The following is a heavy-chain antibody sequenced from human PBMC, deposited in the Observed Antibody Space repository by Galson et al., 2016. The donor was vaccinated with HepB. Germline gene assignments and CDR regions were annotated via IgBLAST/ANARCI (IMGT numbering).Heavy chain of an antibody. D-gene: IGHD3-22*01. Sequence: SETLSLTCAVSGGSISSSNWWTWVRQPPGKGLQWVGEVYHSGGTNYNPSVETRVTISLDKSKNQFSLTLSSVTAADTAVYFCVRRGDPHNGGYSDWYFDPWGRGTLVTVSS. CDR2: VYHSGGT. J-gene: IGHJ2*01. CDR3: VRRGDPHNGGYSDWYFDP. V-gene: IGHV4-4*02. CDR1: GGSISSSNW.